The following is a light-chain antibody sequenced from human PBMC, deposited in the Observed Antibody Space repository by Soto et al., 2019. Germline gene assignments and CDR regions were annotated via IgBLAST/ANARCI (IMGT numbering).Light chain of an antibody. V-gene: IGKV1-5*01. CDR3: QQYNSYSYT. CDR2: DAS. J-gene: IGKJ2*01. CDR1: QTINSW. Sequence: DIQMTQSPSTLSASVGDRVTITCRASQTINSWLAWYQQKPGKAPKVLIFDASSLKTGVPSRFSGSGSGTEFTLTISNLQPDDFATYYCQQYNSYSYTFGQGTKVDIK.